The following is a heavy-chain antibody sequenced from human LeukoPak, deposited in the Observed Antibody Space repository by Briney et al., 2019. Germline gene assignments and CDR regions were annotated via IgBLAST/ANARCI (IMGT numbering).Heavy chain of an antibody. V-gene: IGHV3-9*01. Sequence: GGSLRLSCPASGFTFDNHVIHWVRQVPGKGLEWVSGINWNSGNIGYADSVKGRFTISRDNAKNSLYLQMNSLRAEDTALYYCANAGTDDGSGLQHWGQGTLVTVSS. CDR1: GFTFDNHV. CDR2: INWNSGNI. D-gene: IGHD3-22*01. CDR3: ANAGTDDGSGLQH. J-gene: IGHJ4*02.